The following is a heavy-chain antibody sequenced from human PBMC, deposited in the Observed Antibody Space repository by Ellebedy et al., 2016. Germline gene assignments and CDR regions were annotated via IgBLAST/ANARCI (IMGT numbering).Heavy chain of an antibody. Sequence: GESLKISXAASGFSFINYAMSWVRQAPGKGLEWVSAISGGGGSKYYGDSVKGRFTISRDNSKNTLYLQMNSLRAEDTAVYYCASGYSNTWYYYWGQGTLVTVSS. CDR1: GFSFINYA. V-gene: IGHV3-23*01. J-gene: IGHJ4*02. CDR3: ASGYSNTWYYY. D-gene: IGHD6-13*01. CDR2: ISGGGGSK.